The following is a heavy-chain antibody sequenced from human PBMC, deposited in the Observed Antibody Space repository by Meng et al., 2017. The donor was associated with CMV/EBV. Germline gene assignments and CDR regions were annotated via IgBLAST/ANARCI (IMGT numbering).Heavy chain of an antibody. V-gene: IGHV3-48*04. Sequence: GESLKISCAASGFTFSSYSMNWVRQAPGKGLEWVSYISNTGSTIYYADSVRGRFTISRDNAKNSLYLQMNSLRAEDTALYYCARDFALWYYYGMDVWGQGTTVTVSS. CDR2: ISNTGSTI. CDR1: GFTFSSYS. J-gene: IGHJ6*02. CDR3: ARDFALWYYYGMDV. D-gene: IGHD3-16*01.